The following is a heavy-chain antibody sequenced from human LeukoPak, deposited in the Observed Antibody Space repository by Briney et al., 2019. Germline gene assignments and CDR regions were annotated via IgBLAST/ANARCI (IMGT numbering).Heavy chain of an antibody. CDR2: ISGSGGST. Sequence: PGGSLRLSCAASGFTFSSYWMSWVRQAPGKGLEWVSAISGSGGSTYYADSVKGRFTISRDNSKNTLYLQMNSLRAEDTAVYYCAKDQSGYDLGYFDYWGQGTLVTVSS. CDR1: GFTFSSYW. V-gene: IGHV3-23*01. J-gene: IGHJ4*02. D-gene: IGHD5-12*01. CDR3: AKDQSGYDLGYFDY.